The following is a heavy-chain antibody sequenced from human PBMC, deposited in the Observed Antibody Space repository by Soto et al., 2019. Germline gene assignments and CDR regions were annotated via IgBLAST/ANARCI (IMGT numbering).Heavy chain of an antibody. CDR1: GYTFTSYA. CDR3: ARSRDGYNYHYYGMDV. J-gene: IGHJ6*02. D-gene: IGHD5-12*01. Sequence: ASVKVSCKASGYTFTSYAMHWVRQAPGQRLEWMGWINAGNGNTKYSQKFQGRVTITADESTSTAYMELSSLRSEDTAVYYCARSRDGYNYHYYGMDVWGQGTTVTVSS. CDR2: INAGNGNT. V-gene: IGHV1-3*01.